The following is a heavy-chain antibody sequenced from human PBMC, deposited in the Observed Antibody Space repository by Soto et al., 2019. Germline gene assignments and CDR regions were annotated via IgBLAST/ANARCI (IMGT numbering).Heavy chain of an antibody. V-gene: IGHV3-9*01. CDR2: INWNSGSI. CDR3: AKSYSGSGGSFDY. Sequence: GGSLRLSCAASGFTFDDYAMHWVRQAPGKGLEWVSGINWNSGSIGYADSVKGRFTISRDNAQNSLYLQMNSLRAEDTALYYCAKSYSGSGGSFDYWGQGTLVTVSS. D-gene: IGHD6-13*01. CDR1: GFTFDDYA. J-gene: IGHJ4*02.